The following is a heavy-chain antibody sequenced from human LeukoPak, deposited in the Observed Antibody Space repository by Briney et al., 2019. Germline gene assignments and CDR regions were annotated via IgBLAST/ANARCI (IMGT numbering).Heavy chain of an antibody. CDR2: ITSSSSTV. Sequence: PGGSLRLSCAASGFTFSNYNMFWARQAPGKGLEWVSYITSSSSTVHYADSVKGRFTLSKDNAKSSLYLQMNSLRAEDTAIYYCARLLSGWYLADYWGQGTLVTVSS. D-gene: IGHD6-19*01. CDR3: ARLLSGWYLADY. V-gene: IGHV3-48*01. CDR1: GFTFSNYN. J-gene: IGHJ4*02.